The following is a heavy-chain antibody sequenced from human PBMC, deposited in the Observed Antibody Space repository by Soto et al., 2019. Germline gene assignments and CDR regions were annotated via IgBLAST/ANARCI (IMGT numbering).Heavy chain of an antibody. V-gene: IGHV3-23*01. CDR1: GLPHSSFA. J-gene: IGHJ4*02. D-gene: IGHD2-21*01. CDR3: AKDAVYNDGLWLMDH. Sequence: PWGSLRLSCTASGLPHSSFAMMWVRQAPGKGLECVSGIYGSGGGIQYADSVKGRFTISRDNSKNTVYLQMTDLRADDTAVYYCAKDAVYNDGLWLMDHWGQGTQVTVSS. CDR2: IYGSGGGI.